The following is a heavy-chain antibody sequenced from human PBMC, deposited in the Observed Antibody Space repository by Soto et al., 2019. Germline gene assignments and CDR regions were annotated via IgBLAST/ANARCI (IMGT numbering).Heavy chain of an antibody. Sequence: GGSLRLSCAASGFTFSSYAMHWVRQAPGKGLEWVAVISYDGSNKYYADSVKGRFTISRDNSKNTLYLQMNSLRAEDTAVYYCAKDQQDDILTGYWVSYYYYYGMDVWGQGTTVTVSS. CDR2: ISYDGSNK. J-gene: IGHJ6*02. D-gene: IGHD3-9*01. CDR1: GFTFSSYA. V-gene: IGHV3-30*04. CDR3: AKDQQDDILTGYWVSYYYYYGMDV.